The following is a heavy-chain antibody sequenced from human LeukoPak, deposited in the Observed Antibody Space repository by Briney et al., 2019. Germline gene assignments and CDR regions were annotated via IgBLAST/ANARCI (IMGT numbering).Heavy chain of an antibody. J-gene: IGHJ4*02. CDR3: ARKAQYNGHYPLDY. CDR1: GFTFSNNA. V-gene: IGHV3-23*01. CDR2: TSDRGDYT. Sequence: GGSLRLSCTASGFTFSNNAVSWVRQAPGKGLEWVSGTSDRGDYTYYADSVKGRFTISRDSSKNTLFLQMNSLRAEDTALYFCARKAQYNGHYPLDYWGQGTLVTVSS. D-gene: IGHD1-7*01.